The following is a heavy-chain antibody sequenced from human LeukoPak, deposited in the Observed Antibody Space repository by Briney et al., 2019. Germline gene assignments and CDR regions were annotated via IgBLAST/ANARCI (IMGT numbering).Heavy chain of an antibody. Sequence: GGSLRLSCSASGFTFSTYPMHWVRQAPGRGLEYVSSISSDGDSTYYADSVKGRFTISRDNSKNTLYLQTSNLRAEDTAMYYCVKRTSDYYYYDHWGRGTLVTVSS. J-gene: IGHJ4*02. CDR3: VKRTSDYYYYDH. V-gene: IGHV3-64D*06. CDR2: ISSDGDST. D-gene: IGHD3-3*01. CDR1: GFTFSTYP.